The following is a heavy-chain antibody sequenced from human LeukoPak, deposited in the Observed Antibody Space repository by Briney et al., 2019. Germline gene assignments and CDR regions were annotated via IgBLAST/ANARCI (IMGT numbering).Heavy chain of an antibody. CDR3: AKAMHLYYYYYMDV. Sequence: GGSLRLSCAASGFTFSSYGMHWVRQAPGKGLEWVAVIWYDGSNKYYADSVKSRFTISRDNSKNTLYLQMNSLRAEDTAVYYCAKAMHLYYYYYMDVWGKGTTVTVSS. CDR2: IWYDGSNK. CDR1: GFTFSSYG. J-gene: IGHJ6*03. V-gene: IGHV3-33*06.